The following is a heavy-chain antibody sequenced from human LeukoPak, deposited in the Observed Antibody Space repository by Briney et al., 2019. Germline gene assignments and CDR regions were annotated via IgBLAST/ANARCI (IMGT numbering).Heavy chain of an antibody. D-gene: IGHD3-3*01. Sequence: GGSLRLSCAASGFTFSSYWMSWVRQAPGKGLEWVANIKQDGSEKYYVDSVKGRFTISRDNAKNSLYLQMNSLRAEDTAVYYCAKDGAPYYDFWSGSVYYYYGMDVWGQGTTVTVSS. CDR3: AKDGAPYYDFWSGSVYYYYGMDV. CDR1: GFTFSSYW. J-gene: IGHJ6*02. V-gene: IGHV3-7*03. CDR2: IKQDGSEK.